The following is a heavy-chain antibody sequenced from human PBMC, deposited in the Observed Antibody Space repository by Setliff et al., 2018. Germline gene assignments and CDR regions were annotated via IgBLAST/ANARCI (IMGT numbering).Heavy chain of an antibody. V-gene: IGHV7-4-1*02. CDR3: GRASRFGSIVYRGDYYMDV. CDR1: GYTFTTYA. J-gene: IGHJ6*03. D-gene: IGHD3-10*01. Sequence: ASVKVSCKASGYTFTTYAMGWMRQAPGQGLEWMGWINTNTGNPSYAQGFTGRFVFSLDTSVSTAYLQINSLEAEDSAVYYCGRASRFGSIVYRGDYYMDVWGKGTTVTVSS. CDR2: INTNTGNP.